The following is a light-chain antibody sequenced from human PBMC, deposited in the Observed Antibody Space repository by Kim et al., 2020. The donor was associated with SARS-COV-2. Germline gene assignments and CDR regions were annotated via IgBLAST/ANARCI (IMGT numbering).Light chain of an antibody. J-gene: IGLJ2*01. CDR2: EVS. Sequence: PGPSVTISCTGTSSDVGGYNYVSWYQQHPGKAPKLMIYEVSKRPSGVPDRFSGSKSGITASLTVSGLQAEDEADYYCSSYAGSKLAFGGGTQLTVL. V-gene: IGLV2-8*01. CDR1: SSDVGGYNY. CDR3: SSYAGSKLA.